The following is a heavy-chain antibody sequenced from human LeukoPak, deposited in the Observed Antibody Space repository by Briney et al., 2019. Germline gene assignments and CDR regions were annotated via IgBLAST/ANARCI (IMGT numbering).Heavy chain of an antibody. CDR3: ARAVFSSLSNNWFGP. Sequence: SETLSLTCAVYGGSFSGYYWSWLRQPPGKGLEWIGEINHSGSTNYNPSLKSRVTISVDTSKNQFSLKLSSVTAADTAVYYCARAVFSSLSNNWFGPWGQGTLVTVSS. V-gene: IGHV4-34*01. CDR2: INHSGST. D-gene: IGHD2-2*01. J-gene: IGHJ5*02. CDR1: GGSFSGYY.